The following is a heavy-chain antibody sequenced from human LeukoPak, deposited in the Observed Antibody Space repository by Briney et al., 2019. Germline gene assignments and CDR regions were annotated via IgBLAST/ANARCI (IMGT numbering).Heavy chain of an antibody. J-gene: IGHJ4*02. V-gene: IGHV1-8*01. CDR3: ARRRIAAAGMVFDY. CDR1: GYTFTSYD. CDR2: MNPNSGNT. Sequence: ASVKVSCKASGYTFTSYDINLVRQATGQGLEWMGWMNPNSGNTGYAQKFQGRVTMTRNTSISTAYMELSSLRSEDTAVYYCARRRIAAAGMVFDYWGQGTLVTVSS. D-gene: IGHD6-13*01.